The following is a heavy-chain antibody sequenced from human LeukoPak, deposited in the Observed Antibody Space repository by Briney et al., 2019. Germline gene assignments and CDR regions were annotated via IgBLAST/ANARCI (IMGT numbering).Heavy chain of an antibody. Sequence: SETLSLTCTVSGGSISSSSYYWGWIRQPPGKGLEWIGSIYYSGSTYYNPSLKSRVTISVDTSKNQFSLKLSSVTAADTAVYYCARGRRYIAAADYWGQGTLVTVSS. CDR1: GGSISSSSYY. CDR2: IYYSGST. D-gene: IGHD6-13*01. J-gene: IGHJ4*02. CDR3: ARGRRYIAAADY. V-gene: IGHV4-39*07.